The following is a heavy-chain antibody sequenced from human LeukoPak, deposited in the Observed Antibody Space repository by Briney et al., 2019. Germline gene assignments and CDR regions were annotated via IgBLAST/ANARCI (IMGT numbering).Heavy chain of an antibody. J-gene: IGHJ3*02. CDR2: INTDGSST. CDR1: GFTLSNYW. D-gene: IGHD1-26*01. Sequence: GGSLRLSCSASGFTLSNYWMHWVRQAPGKGLVWVSRINTDGSSTNYADSVKGRFTVSRDNAKNTLYLQMNSLRAEDTAVYYCARVIGWDEPFDIWGQGTMLTVSS. V-gene: IGHV3-74*01. CDR3: ARVIGWDEPFDI.